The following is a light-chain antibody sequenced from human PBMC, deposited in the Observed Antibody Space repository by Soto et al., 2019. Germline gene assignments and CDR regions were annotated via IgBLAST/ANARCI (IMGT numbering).Light chain of an antibody. CDR3: LQYVSSPWT. J-gene: IGKJ1*01. Sequence: EIVLTQSAATLSLSLGERATLSCRASQTVGGRYLAWFQQKPGQTPRLLIYGASTRAAGGPDRFSGSGSGTDFSLTINTLEPEDFAVYYCLQYVSSPWTFGQGTKVEV. V-gene: IGKV3-20*01. CDR2: GAS. CDR1: QTVGGRY.